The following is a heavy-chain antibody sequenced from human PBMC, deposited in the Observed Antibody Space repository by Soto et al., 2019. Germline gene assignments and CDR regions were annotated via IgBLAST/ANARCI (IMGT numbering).Heavy chain of an antibody. V-gene: IGHV3-74*01. CDR3: ARVGKGRYYFDY. J-gene: IGHJ4*02. CDR1: GFAFSSYW. CDR2: INGDGSST. Sequence: EVHLVESGGGSVQPGGSLKLSCAGSGFAFSSYWIHWVRQVQGKGLVWVSRINGDGSSTSYSDSVRGRFTISRDNANDTLYLQMNSLRAEDTALYYCARVGKGRYYFDYWGQGTLVTVSS.